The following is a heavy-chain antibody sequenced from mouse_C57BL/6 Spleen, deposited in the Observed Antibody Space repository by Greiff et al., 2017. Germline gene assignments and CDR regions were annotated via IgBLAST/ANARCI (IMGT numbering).Heavy chain of an antibody. CDR3: ARNDYDGYWYFDV. CDR1: GFSLTSYA. CDR2: IWTGGGT. D-gene: IGHD2-4*01. V-gene: IGHV2-9-1*01. Sequence: VKLQESGPGLVAPSQSLSITCTVSGFSLTSYAISWVRQPPGKGLEWLGVIWTGGGTHYNSALKSRLSISTDNSKSQVFLKMNSLQTDDTARYYCARNDYDGYWYFDVWGTGTTVTVSS. J-gene: IGHJ1*03.